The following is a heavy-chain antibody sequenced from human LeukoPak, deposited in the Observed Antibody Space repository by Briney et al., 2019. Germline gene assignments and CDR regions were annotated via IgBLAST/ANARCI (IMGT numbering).Heavy chain of an antibody. D-gene: IGHD6-19*01. J-gene: IGHJ4*02. Sequence: SGGSLRLSCEASGYSFSNHEMNWVRQAPGKGLEWLSYINSGGTTKYYADSVKGRFTISRDNSKNTPYLQMNSLRAEDTAVYYCAKDGWLAAEYYFDYWGQGTLVTVSS. CDR1: GYSFSNHE. CDR3: AKDGWLAAEYYFDY. V-gene: IGHV3-48*03. CDR2: INSGGTTK.